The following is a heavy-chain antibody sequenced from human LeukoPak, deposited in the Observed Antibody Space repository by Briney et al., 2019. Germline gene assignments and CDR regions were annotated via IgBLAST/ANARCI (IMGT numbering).Heavy chain of an antibody. V-gene: IGHV4-38-2*02. J-gene: IGHJ6*03. CDR2: IYHSGST. Sequence: SETLSLTCTVSGYSISSDYYWGWIRQPPGKGLEWIGSIYHSGSTYYNPSLKSRVTISVDTSKNQFSLELFSVTAADTALYGYYYYYYMDVWAKGTTVSVSS. CDR3: YYYYYMDV. CDR1: GYSISSDYY.